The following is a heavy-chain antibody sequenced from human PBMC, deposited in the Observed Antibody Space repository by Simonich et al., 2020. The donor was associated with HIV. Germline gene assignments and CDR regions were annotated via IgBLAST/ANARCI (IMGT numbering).Heavy chain of an antibody. D-gene: IGHD1-1*01. CDR3: ARGNPWFDY. V-gene: IGHV1-18*01. CDR2: VRTFCGDT. Sequence: QVQLVQSGAEVKKPGASVKVSCKTSGYTFTNYAISWVRQAPGQGREWMGWVRTFCGDTKYSQNLQGRVTMTTDTSTTTAYMELRSLRSDDTAVYYCARGNPWFDYWGQGTLVTVSS. CDR1: GYTFTNYA. J-gene: IGHJ4*02.